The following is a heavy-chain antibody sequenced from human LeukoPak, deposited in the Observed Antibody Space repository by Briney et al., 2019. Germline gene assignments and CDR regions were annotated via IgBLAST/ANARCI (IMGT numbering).Heavy chain of an antibody. J-gene: IGHJ6*02. D-gene: IGHD3-10*01. V-gene: IGHV3-74*01. Sequence: GGSLRLSCAASGFTFSSYLMHWVRQAPGKGLVWVSRINSDESSTIYADSVKGRFTISRDNAKNTLYLQMNSLRAEDTAVYYCASGRARGYYYYGMDVWGQGTTVTVSS. CDR1: GFTFSSYL. CDR3: ASGRARGYYYYGMDV. CDR2: INSDESST.